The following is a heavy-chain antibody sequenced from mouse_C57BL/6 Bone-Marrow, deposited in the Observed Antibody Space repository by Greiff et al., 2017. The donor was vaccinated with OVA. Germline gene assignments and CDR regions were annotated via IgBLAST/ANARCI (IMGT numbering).Heavy chain of an antibody. CDR1: GYTFTTYP. D-gene: IGHD2-4*01. J-gene: IGHJ1*03. Sequence: QVQLQQSGAELVKPGASVKMSCKASGYTFTTYPIEWMKQNHGKSLEWIGNFHPYNDDTKYNEKFKGKATLTVEKSSSTVYLELSRLTSDDSAVYDCARGGDYDGPGYFDVWGTGTTVTVSS. CDR2: FHPYNDDT. V-gene: IGHV1-47*01. CDR3: ARGGDYDGPGYFDV.